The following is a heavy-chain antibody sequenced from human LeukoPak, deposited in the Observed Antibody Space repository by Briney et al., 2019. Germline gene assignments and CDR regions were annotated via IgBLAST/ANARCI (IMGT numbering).Heavy chain of an antibody. V-gene: IGHV1-8*02. CDR3: ARVISGWHDAFDI. J-gene: IGHJ3*02. CDR2: MSPNSGNT. Sequence: ASVKVSCKASGYTFTGYYMHWVRQATGQGLEWMGWMSPNSGNTGYAQKFQGRVSMTRNFSISTAYMELSSLRSEDTAVYYCARVISGWHDAFDIWGQGTMVTVSS. CDR1: GYTFTGYY. D-gene: IGHD6-19*01.